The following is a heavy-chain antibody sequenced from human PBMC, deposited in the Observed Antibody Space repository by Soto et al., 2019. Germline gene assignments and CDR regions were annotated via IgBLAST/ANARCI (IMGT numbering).Heavy chain of an antibody. J-gene: IGHJ6*02. D-gene: IGHD2-8*01. V-gene: IGHV4-34*01. CDR3: ARDRHCTNGVCPILYYYYGMDV. CDR1: GGSFSGYY. Sequence: QVQLQQWGAGLLKHSETLSLTCAVYGGSFSGYYWSWIRQPPGKGLEWIGEINHSGSTNYNPSLTSRVTISVDTSKNQFSLKLSSVTAADTAVYYCARDRHCTNGVCPILYYYYGMDVWGQGTTGTVSS. CDR2: INHSGST.